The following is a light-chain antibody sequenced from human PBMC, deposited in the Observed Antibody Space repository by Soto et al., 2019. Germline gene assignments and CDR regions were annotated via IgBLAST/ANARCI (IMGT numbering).Light chain of an antibody. Sequence: EFVLTQSPFTLSLSPWERSTLSFRASQTVRNNYLAWYQQKPGQAPRLLIYDASSRATGIPDRFSGGGSGTDFTLTISRLEPEDFAVYYCQQFSSYPLTFGGGTKV. CDR1: QTVRNNY. CDR3: QQFSSYPLT. J-gene: IGKJ4*01. CDR2: DAS. V-gene: IGKV3-20*01.